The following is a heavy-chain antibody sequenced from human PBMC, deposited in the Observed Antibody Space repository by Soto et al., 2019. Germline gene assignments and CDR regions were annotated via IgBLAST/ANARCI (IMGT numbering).Heavy chain of an antibody. Sequence: PGGSLRLSCAASGFTFSSYGMHWVRQAPGKGLEWVAVIWYDGSNKYYADSVKGRFTISRDNSKNTLYPQMNSLRAEDTAVYYCARENYDFWSGPTRHMDVWGQGTTVTVSS. J-gene: IGHJ6*02. V-gene: IGHV3-33*01. CDR3: ARENYDFWSGPTRHMDV. D-gene: IGHD3-3*01. CDR2: IWYDGSNK. CDR1: GFTFSSYG.